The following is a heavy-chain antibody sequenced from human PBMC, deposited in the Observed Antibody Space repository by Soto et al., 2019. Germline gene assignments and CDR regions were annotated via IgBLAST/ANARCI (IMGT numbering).Heavy chain of an antibody. CDR2: IYSGGST. D-gene: IGHD2-2*01. V-gene: IGHV3-53*04. CDR3: ASVYYCSSTSCHKRTMDV. CDR1: GFTVSSNY. J-gene: IGHJ6*03. Sequence: GGSLRLSCAASGFTVSSNYMSWVRQAPGKGLEWVSVIYSGGSTYYADSVKGRFTISRHNSKNTLYLQMNSLRAEDTAVYYCASVYYCSSTSCHKRTMDVWGKGTTVTVSS.